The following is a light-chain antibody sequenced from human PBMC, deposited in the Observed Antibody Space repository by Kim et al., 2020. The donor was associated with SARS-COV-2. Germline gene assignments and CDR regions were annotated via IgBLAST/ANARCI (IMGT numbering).Light chain of an antibody. J-gene: IGLJ2*01. CDR1: SLRSYY. CDR3: QSRDSGGSVI. CDR2: GRN. Sequence: SSELTQDPAVSVALGQTVRITCQGDSLRSYYATWYQQKPRQAPVLVIYGRNNRPSGIPDRFSGSASGNTASLTISGAQAEDEAEFYCQSRDSGGSVIFGG. V-gene: IGLV3-19*01.